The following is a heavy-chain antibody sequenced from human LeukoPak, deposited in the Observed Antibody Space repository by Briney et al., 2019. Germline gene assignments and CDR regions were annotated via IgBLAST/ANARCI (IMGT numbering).Heavy chain of an antibody. V-gene: IGHV3-30*04. D-gene: IGHD3-10*01. CDR1: GFTFNFFS. CDR2: ISYDATNE. Sequence: GGSLRLSCAASGFTFNFFSMHWVRQSPGKGLEWVAVISYDATNEYYADSVKGRFTISRDDSKSTLYLQMNSLRAEDTAVYYCVRDFASGSYYNLFDYWGQGTLVTVSS. J-gene: IGHJ4*02. CDR3: VRDFASGSYYNLFDY.